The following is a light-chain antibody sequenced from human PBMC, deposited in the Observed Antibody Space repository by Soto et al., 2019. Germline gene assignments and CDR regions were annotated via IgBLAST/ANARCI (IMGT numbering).Light chain of an antibody. J-gene: IGKJ1*01. Sequence: EVVLTQSPGTLSLSPGERATLSCRASQSVADSYLAWYQQKPGRATRLLFYAATRRATGIPDMCSGSGSGTDFTITISTLAPDDFAVYYCHHFGSSPETFGQGTKVE. CDR2: AAT. CDR1: QSVADSY. V-gene: IGKV3-20*01. CDR3: HHFGSSPET.